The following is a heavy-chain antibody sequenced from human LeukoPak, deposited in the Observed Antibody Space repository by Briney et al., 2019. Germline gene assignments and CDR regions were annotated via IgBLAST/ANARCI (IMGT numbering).Heavy chain of an antibody. Sequence: PRGSLRLSCAASGFTFSSYWMSWVRQAPGKGLEWVSVFYVGGATYYADSVKGRFTISRDNSENTLYLQMKSLRAEDTAVYYCARGDGYNFFDYWGQGTLVTVSS. CDR1: GFTFSSYW. D-gene: IGHD5-24*01. V-gene: IGHV3-53*01. J-gene: IGHJ4*02. CDR2: FYVGGAT. CDR3: ARGDGYNFFDY.